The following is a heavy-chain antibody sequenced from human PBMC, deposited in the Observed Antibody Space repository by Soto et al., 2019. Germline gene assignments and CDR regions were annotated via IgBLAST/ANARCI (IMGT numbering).Heavy chain of an antibody. Sequence: QVQLVQSGAEVKKPESSVKVSCKAPGGTFSTYAISWVRQAPGQGLEWMGGIIPMFGTANYAQRFQDRVTITADESTNTVYMELSSLRSEDTAVYFCASGMQLWLRRINNGYSGWGQGPLVTVSS. CDR2: IIPMFGTA. CDR1: GGTFSTYA. CDR3: ASGMQLWLRRINNGYSG. D-gene: IGHD5-12*01. V-gene: IGHV1-69*12. J-gene: IGHJ4*02.